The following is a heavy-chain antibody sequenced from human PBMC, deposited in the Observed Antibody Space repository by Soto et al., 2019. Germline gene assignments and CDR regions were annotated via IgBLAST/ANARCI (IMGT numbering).Heavy chain of an antibody. CDR2: IIPIFGTA. J-gene: IGHJ6*02. CDR1: GATFGSYA. CDR3: ASILGGSGSFYYYYGMDV. Sequence: SVKVSCKASGATFGSYAISWVRQAPGHGLEWMGGIIPIFGTANYEQKFQGRVTITADKSTSTAYMELSSLRSEDTAVYYCASILGGSGSFYYYYGMDVCGQGTTVTVYS. D-gene: IGHD3-10*01. V-gene: IGHV1-69*06.